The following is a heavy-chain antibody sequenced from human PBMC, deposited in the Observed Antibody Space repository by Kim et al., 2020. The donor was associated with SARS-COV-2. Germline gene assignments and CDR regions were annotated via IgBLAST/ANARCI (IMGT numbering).Heavy chain of an antibody. Sequence: GGSLRLSCAASGFIFSDFAMYWVRQAPGKGLEWISAISGSAVATYYADSVKGRFTISRDNSRSTVSLQMDSLRAEDTAIYYCAKRLEAVVGDYFDPWGQGTQVTVSS. V-gene: IGHV3-23*01. CDR1: GFIFSDFA. J-gene: IGHJ5*02. CDR2: ISGSAVAT. CDR3: AKRLEAVVGDYFDP. D-gene: IGHD3-10*01.